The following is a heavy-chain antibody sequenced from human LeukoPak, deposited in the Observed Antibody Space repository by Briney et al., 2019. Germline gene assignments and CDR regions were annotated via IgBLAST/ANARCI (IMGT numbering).Heavy chain of an antibody. CDR2: IYHSGST. CDR3: ARDDSMVRGVIDP. Sequence: SETLSLTCAVYGGSFNGYYWSWIRQPPGKGLEWIGYIYHSGSTYYNPSLKSRVTISVDRSKNQFSLKLSSVTAADTAVYYCARDDSMVRGVIDPWGQGTLVTVSS. V-gene: IGHV4-34*01. J-gene: IGHJ5*02. CDR1: GGSFNGYY. D-gene: IGHD3-10*01.